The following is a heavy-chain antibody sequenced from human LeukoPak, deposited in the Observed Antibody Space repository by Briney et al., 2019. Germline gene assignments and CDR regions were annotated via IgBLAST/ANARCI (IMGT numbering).Heavy chain of an antibody. CDR2: ISSSSSYT. CDR1: GFTFSDYY. D-gene: IGHD2-8*01. J-gene: IGHJ4*02. V-gene: IGHV3-11*03. CDR3: ARKSVSEGGGFDY. Sequence: GGSLRLSCAASGFTFSDYYMSWIRQAPGKGLEWVSYISSSSSYTNYADSVKGRFTISRDNAKNSLYLQMNSLRAEDTAVYYCARKSVSEGGGFDYWGQGTLVTVSS.